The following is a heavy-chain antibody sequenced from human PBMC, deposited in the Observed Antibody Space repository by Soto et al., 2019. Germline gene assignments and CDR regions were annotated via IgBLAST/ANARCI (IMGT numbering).Heavy chain of an antibody. CDR3: ARDPLGFGSWYDY. D-gene: IGHD6-13*01. V-gene: IGHV4-59*01. CDR1: GGSISSYY. Sequence: SETLSLTCTVSGGSISSYYWSWIRQPPGKGLEWIGYIYYSGSTNYNPSLKSRVTISVATSKNQFSLKLSSVTAADAAVYYCARDPLGFGSWYDYWGQGTLVTVSS. J-gene: IGHJ4*02. CDR2: IYYSGST.